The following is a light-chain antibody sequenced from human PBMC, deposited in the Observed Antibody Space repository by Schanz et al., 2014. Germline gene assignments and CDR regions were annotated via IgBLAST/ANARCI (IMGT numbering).Light chain of an antibody. V-gene: IGKV4-1*01. CDR1: QSVLYSSDNKNY. CDR2: WAS. Sequence: DLVLTQSPDSLAVSLGERATINCKSSQSVLYSSDNKNYLAWYQQKPGQPPKLLIYWASTRESGVPGRFSGSGSGTDFTLTISSLQAEDVAVYYCQQYYTTPPTFGQGTKVEIK. CDR3: QQYYTTPPT. J-gene: IGKJ1*01.